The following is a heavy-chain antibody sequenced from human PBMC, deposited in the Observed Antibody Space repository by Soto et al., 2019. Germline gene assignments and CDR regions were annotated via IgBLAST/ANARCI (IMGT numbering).Heavy chain of an antibody. Sequence: EVPLVESGGGLVQPGESLRLSCAASGFTFDYYWMHWVRQAPGKGLVWVSRVHSGGTTTTYADSVKGRFTISRDNARNTVSLQMSSLRAEDTAIYDCARGDRGGFDLWGHGTMVTVSS. CDR2: VHSGGTTT. CDR3: ARGDRGGFDL. D-gene: IGHD3-10*01. J-gene: IGHJ3*01. CDR1: GFTFDYYW. V-gene: IGHV3-74*01.